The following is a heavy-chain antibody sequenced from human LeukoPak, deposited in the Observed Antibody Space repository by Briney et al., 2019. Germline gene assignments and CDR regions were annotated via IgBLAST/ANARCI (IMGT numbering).Heavy chain of an antibody. Sequence: GGSLRLSCAASGFTSTSYAMSWVRRAPGKGLEGVSGISGSGGSTYYADSVKGRFTISRDNSKNTLYLQMNSLRAEDTAVYYCAKDLCGGDCYWAFDIWGQGTMVTVSS. CDR2: ISGSGGST. D-gene: IGHD2-21*02. V-gene: IGHV3-23*01. CDR3: AKDLCGGDCYWAFDI. CDR1: GFTSTSYA. J-gene: IGHJ3*02.